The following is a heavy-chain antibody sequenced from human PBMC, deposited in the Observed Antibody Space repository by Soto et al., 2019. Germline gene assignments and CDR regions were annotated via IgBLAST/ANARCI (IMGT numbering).Heavy chain of an antibody. CDR3: ARLEGLATISYYFDY. D-gene: IGHD3-9*01. Sequence: PSDTLSLTCSVSGDSINSDNYYWGWIRQPPGKGLEWIGSIYYRGNTYYNPSLKTRVTISLDKSKSQFSLKLNSVTAADSAVYFCARLEGLATISYYFDYWGQGTLVTVSS. CDR1: GDSINSDNYY. J-gene: IGHJ4*02. CDR2: IYYRGNT. V-gene: IGHV4-39*01.